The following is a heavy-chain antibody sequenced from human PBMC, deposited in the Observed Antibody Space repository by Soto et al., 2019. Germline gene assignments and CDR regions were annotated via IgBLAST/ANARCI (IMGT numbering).Heavy chain of an antibody. CDR1: GFTFNNAW. J-gene: IGHJ4*02. V-gene: IGHV3-15*01. CDR3: PTSGSGWDYFDY. Sequence: EVQLVASGGGLVKPGGSLRLSCAGSGFTFNNAWMTWVRQAPGKGLEWVGRVKRKSDGGTTDYAAPVKGRFTISRDDSKNTLYLQMNSLKTEDTAVYYCPTSGSGWDYFDYWGQGTLVTVSS. D-gene: IGHD6-19*01. CDR2: VKRKSDGGTT.